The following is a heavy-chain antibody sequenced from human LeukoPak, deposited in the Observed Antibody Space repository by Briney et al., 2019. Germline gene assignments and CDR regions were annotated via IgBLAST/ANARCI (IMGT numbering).Heavy chain of an antibody. V-gene: IGHV3-30*03. D-gene: IGHD2-15*01. CDR2: ISYDGSDK. CDR1: GFTFSSYG. Sequence: GGSLRLSCAASGFTFSSYGMHWVRQAPGKGLEWVAVISYDGSDKYYVDSVKGRFTISRDNSKNTLYLQMNSLRAEDTAVYYCARGRGVVVARPEYYFDYWGQGTLVTVSS. J-gene: IGHJ4*02. CDR3: ARGRGVVVARPEYYFDY.